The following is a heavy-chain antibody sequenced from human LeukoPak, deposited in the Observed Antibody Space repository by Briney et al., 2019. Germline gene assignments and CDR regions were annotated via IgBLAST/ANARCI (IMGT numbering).Heavy chain of an antibody. CDR3: ARDCGYQCLFDY. CDR2: ISGYNGNT. Sequence: ASVKVSCKASGYTFTNYGISWVRRAPGQGLEWMGWISGYNGNTNYAQRFQGRVTMTTDTSTSTAHMELRRLRSDDTAVYYCARDCGYQCLFDYWGQGTLVTVSS. CDR1: GYTFTNYG. D-gene: IGHD5-12*01. V-gene: IGHV1-18*01. J-gene: IGHJ4*02.